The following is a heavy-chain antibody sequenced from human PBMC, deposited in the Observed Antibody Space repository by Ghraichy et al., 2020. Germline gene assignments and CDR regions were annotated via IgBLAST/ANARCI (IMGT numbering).Heavy chain of an antibody. CDR3: ARLSTSSAFDP. V-gene: IGHV4-39*01. D-gene: IGHD2-2*01. Sequence: SQTLSLTCTVSGGSISASTYYWGWIRQPPEKGLEWIGRVFYSGTTYYNPSLKSRVTISVDTSKNQFSLRLSSVTAADTGVYYCARLSTSSAFDPWGQGTLVTVSS. CDR1: GGSISASTYY. J-gene: IGHJ5*02. CDR2: VFYSGTT.